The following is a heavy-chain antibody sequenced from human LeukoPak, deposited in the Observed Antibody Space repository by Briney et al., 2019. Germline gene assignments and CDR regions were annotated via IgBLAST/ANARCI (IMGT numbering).Heavy chain of an antibody. Sequence: PSETLSLTCTVSGGSISSSSHYWVWIRQPPGKGLEWIGSIYYSGSTYYNPSLKSRVAISVDTSKNQFSLKLSSVTAADTAVYYCARHPYYSSPFDYWGQGTLVTVSS. J-gene: IGHJ4*02. CDR1: GGSISSSSHY. CDR2: IYYSGST. CDR3: ARHPYYSSPFDY. D-gene: IGHD3-22*01. V-gene: IGHV4-39*01.